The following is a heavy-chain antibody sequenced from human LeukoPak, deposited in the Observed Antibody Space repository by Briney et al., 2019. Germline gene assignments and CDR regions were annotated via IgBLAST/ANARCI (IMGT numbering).Heavy chain of an antibody. Sequence: GESLKISCKGSGYSFTRHWIGWVRQMPGKGLEWMGIIYPGDSDTRYSSSFQGQVTISADKSISTAYLQWSSLKASDTAMYYCARRVVGWLQSHFDYWGQGTLVTVSS. D-gene: IGHD5-24*01. CDR1: GYSFTRHW. V-gene: IGHV5-51*01. CDR3: ARRVVGWLQSHFDY. J-gene: IGHJ4*02. CDR2: IYPGDSDT.